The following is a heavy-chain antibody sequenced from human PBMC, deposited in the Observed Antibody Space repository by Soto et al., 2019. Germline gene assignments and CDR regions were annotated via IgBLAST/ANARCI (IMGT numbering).Heavy chain of an antibody. Sequence: EVQLVESGGGLVQPGGSLRLSCAASGFTFSSYSMNWVRQAPGKGLEWVSYISSSSSTIYYADSVKGRFTISRDNAKNSLYLQMNSLRDEDTAVYYCARGGLYDYVWGSSMGGYWGQGTLVTVSS. D-gene: IGHD3-16*01. CDR1: GFTFSSYS. V-gene: IGHV3-48*02. CDR3: ARGGLYDYVWGSSMGGY. CDR2: ISSSSSTI. J-gene: IGHJ4*02.